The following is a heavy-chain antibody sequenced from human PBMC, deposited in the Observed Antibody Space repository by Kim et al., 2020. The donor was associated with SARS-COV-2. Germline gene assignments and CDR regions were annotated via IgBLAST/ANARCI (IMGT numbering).Heavy chain of an antibody. V-gene: IGHV1-2*02. J-gene: IGHJ4*02. CDR1: GYTFTGYY. CDR3: AQGCHIAAAGTEIDY. D-gene: IGHD6-13*01. Sequence: ASVKVSCKASGYTFTGYYMHWVRQAPGQGLEWMGWINPNSGGTNYAQKFQGRVTMTRDTSISTAYMELSRLRSDDTAVYYCAQGCHIAAAGTEIDYWGQGTLVTVSS. CDR2: INPNSGGT.